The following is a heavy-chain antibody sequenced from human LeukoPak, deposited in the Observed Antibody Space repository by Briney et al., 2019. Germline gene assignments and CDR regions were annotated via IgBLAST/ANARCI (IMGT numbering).Heavy chain of an antibody. CDR2: ISYDGSNK. CDR1: GFTFSSYG. J-gene: IGHJ3*02. CDR3: AKVAPMMPTPRSAFDI. V-gene: IGHV3-30*18. Sequence: GGSLRLSCAASGFTFSSYGMHWVRQAPGKGLEWVAVISYDGSNKYYADSVKGRFTISRDNSKNTLFLQMNTLRADDTAVYYCAKVAPMMPTPRSAFDIWGQGTMVTVSS. D-gene: IGHD2-2*01.